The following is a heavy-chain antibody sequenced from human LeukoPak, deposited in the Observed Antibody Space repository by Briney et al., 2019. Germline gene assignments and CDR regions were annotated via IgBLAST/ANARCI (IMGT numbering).Heavy chain of an antibody. CDR3: ARASGIVVVVGSAFDI. CDR1: GFTFSDYY. D-gene: IGHD2-15*01. J-gene: IGHJ3*02. CDR2: ISSSGSTI. Sequence: PGGSLRLSCAASGFTFSDYYMSWIRQAPGKGLEWVSYISSSGSTIYYADSVKGRFTISRDNAKNSLYLQMNSLRAEGTAVYYCARASGIVVVVGSAFDIWGQGTMVTVSS. V-gene: IGHV3-11*01.